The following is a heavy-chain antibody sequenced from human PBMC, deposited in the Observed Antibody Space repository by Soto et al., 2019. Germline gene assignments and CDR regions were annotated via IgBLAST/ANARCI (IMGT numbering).Heavy chain of an antibody. V-gene: IGHV3-9*01. Sequence: GGSLRLSCAASGFTFDDYAMHWVRQAPGKGLEWVSGISWNSGSIGYADSVKGRFTTSRDNAKNSLYLQMNSLRAEDTALYYCAKDPYSSSWYGDYFDYWGQGTLVTVSS. J-gene: IGHJ4*02. CDR1: GFTFDDYA. CDR2: ISWNSGSI. CDR3: AKDPYSSSWYGDYFDY. D-gene: IGHD6-13*01.